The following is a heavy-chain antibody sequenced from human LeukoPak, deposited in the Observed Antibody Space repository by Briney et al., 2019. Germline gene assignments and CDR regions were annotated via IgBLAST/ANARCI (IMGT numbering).Heavy chain of an antibody. D-gene: IGHD4-17*01. CDR2: INPNSGGT. V-gene: IGHV1-2*06. Sequence: ASVKVSCKASGYTFTGYYMHWVRQAPGQGLEWMGRINPNSGGTNYAQKFQGRVTMTRDTSISTAYMELSRLRSDDTAVYYCARGSSRYGYYLIDYWGQGTLVTVSS. J-gene: IGHJ4*02. CDR3: ARGSSRYGYYLIDY. CDR1: GYTFTGYY.